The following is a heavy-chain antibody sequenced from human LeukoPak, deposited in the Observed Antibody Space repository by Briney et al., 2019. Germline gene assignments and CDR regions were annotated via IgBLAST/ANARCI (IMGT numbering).Heavy chain of an antibody. CDR1: GGSISSGGYY. CDR2: IYYSGST. J-gene: IGHJ2*01. CDR3: ARDGSGYDRYWYFDL. D-gene: IGHD5-12*01. Sequence: SETLSLTCTVSGGSISSGGYYWSWIRQHPGKGLEWNGYIYYSGSTYYNPSLKSRVTISVDTSKNQFSLKLSSVTAADTAVYYCARDGSGYDRYWYFDLWGRGTLVTVSS. V-gene: IGHV4-31*03.